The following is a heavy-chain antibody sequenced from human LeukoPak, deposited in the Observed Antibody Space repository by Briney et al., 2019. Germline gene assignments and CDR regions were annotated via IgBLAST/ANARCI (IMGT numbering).Heavy chain of an antibody. D-gene: IGHD2-2*01. Sequence: GGSLRLSCAASGFTFSSYAMHWVRQAPGKGLEWVAVISYDGSNKYYADSVKGRFTISRDNSKSTLYLQMNSLRAEDTAVYYCAREYPVYPISYYMDVWGKGTTVTVSS. CDR1: GFTFSSYA. CDR3: AREYPVYPISYYMDV. CDR2: ISYDGSNK. J-gene: IGHJ6*03. V-gene: IGHV3-30*01.